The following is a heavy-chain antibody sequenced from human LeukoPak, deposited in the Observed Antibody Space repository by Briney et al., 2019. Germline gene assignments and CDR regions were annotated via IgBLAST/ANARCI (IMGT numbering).Heavy chain of an antibody. CDR2: IYSGGST. CDR1: GFTVSSNY. V-gene: IGHV3-53*01. J-gene: IGHJ4*02. D-gene: IGHD3-10*01. CDR3: ARAPPGAYYYGSGRAYYFDY. Sequence: GGSLRLSXAASGFTVSSNYMSWVRQAPGKGLEWVSVIYSGGSTYYADSVKGRFTISRDNSKNTLYLQMNSLRAEDTAVYYCARAPPGAYYYGSGRAYYFDYWGQGTLVTVSS.